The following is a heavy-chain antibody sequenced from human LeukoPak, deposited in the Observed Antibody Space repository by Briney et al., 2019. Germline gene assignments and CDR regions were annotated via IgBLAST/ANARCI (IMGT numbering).Heavy chain of an antibody. Sequence: ASVKVSCKASGYTFTSYGISWVRQAPGQGLEWMGWISAYNGDTYYAQKLQGSITMTTDTSTSTAYMELRSLRSDDTAFYYCARLRYFGSGSSGPWGQGTLVTVSS. CDR3: ARLRYFGSGSSGP. V-gene: IGHV1-18*01. CDR2: ISAYNGDT. J-gene: IGHJ5*02. CDR1: GYTFTSYG. D-gene: IGHD3-10*01.